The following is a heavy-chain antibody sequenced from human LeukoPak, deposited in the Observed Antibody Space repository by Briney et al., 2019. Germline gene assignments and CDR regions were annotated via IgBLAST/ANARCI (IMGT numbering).Heavy chain of an antibody. D-gene: IGHD5-18*01. CDR3: ARSSEARGTRGYGYGYDHSAFDI. CDR2: ISAYNGNT. Sequence: ASVKVSCKASGYTFTSYGVSWVRQAPGQGLEWMGWISAYNGNTNYAQKLQGRVTMTTDTSTSTAYMELRSLRSDDTAVYYCARSSEARGTRGYGYGYDHSAFDIWGQGTMVTVSS. V-gene: IGHV1-18*01. CDR1: GYTFTSYG. J-gene: IGHJ3*02.